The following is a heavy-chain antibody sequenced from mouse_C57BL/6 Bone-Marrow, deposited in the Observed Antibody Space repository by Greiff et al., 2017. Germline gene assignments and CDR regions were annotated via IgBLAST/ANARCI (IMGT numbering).Heavy chain of an antibody. J-gene: IGHJ2*01. V-gene: IGHV6-3*01. CDR3: TEGYYSNHYFDY. D-gene: IGHD2-5*01. CDR1: GFTFSNYW. CDR2: IRLKSDNYAT. Sequence: DVKLVESGGGLVQPGESMKLSCVASGFTFSNYWMNWVRQSPEKGLEWVAQIRLKSDNYATHYAESVKGRFTISRDDSKSSVYLQMNYLKAGDTGIYYCTEGYYSNHYFDYWGQGTTLTVSS.